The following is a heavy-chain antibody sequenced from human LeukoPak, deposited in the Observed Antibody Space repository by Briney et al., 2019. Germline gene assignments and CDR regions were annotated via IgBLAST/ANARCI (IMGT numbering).Heavy chain of an antibody. D-gene: IGHD1-1*01. Sequence: SVKVSCTASGGTLSSYAISWVRQAPGQGLEWMGGIIPIFGTANYAQKFQGRVTITADESTSTAYMELSSLRSEDTAVYYCAIFHNWNDPRSYYYYGMDVWGKGTTVTVSS. CDR3: AIFHNWNDPRSYYYYGMDV. CDR1: GGTLSSYA. J-gene: IGHJ6*04. V-gene: IGHV1-69*13. CDR2: IIPIFGTA.